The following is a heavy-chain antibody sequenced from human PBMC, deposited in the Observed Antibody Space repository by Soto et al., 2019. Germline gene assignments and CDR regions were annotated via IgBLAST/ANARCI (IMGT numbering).Heavy chain of an antibody. Sequence: PSQTLSLTCAISGDSVSSNSAAWNWIRQSPSRGLEWLGRTYYRSKWYNDYAVSVKSRITINPDTSKNQFSLQLNSVTPEDTAVYYRARAGGNSIYPTGFVWFDPWGQGTLVTVSS. CDR1: GDSVSSNSAA. J-gene: IGHJ5*02. CDR3: ARAGGNSIYPTGFVWFDP. D-gene: IGHD2-2*02. CDR2: TYYRSKWYN. V-gene: IGHV6-1*01.